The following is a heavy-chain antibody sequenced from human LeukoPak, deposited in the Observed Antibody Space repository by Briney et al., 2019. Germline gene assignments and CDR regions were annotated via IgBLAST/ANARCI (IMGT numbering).Heavy chain of an antibody. CDR1: GYTFTSYG. V-gene: IGHV1-18*01. Sequence: GASVKVSCKASGYTFTSYGISWVRQAPGQGLEWMGWISAYNGNTNYAQKLQGRVTMTTDTSTSTAYTELRSLRSDDTAVYYCARDGGILTGVEYYGMDVWGQGTTVTVSS. CDR3: ARDGGILTGVEYYGMDV. D-gene: IGHD3-9*01. CDR2: ISAYNGNT. J-gene: IGHJ6*02.